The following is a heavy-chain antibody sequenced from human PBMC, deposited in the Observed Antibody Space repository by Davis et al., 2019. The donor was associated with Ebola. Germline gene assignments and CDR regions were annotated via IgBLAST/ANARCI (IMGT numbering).Heavy chain of an antibody. CDR1: GFTFRTYA. Sequence: GGSLRLSCAASGFTFRTYAMHWVRQAPGKRLEWVAVILKDATNEYYADSMKGRFTISRDNSKNTLYLQMNSLRAEDTAVYYCARDLDYWGQGTLVTVSS. V-gene: IGHV3-30-3*01. CDR2: ILKDATNE. J-gene: IGHJ4*02. CDR3: ARDLDY.